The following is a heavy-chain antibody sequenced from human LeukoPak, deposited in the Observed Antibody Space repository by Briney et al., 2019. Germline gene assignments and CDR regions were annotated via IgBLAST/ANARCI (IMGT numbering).Heavy chain of an antibody. D-gene: IGHD3-3*01. CDR1: GFTFSSYA. CDR2: ISGSGSST. J-gene: IGHJ4*02. V-gene: IGHV3-23*01. Sequence: GGSLRLSCAASGFTFSSYAMNWVRQAPGKGLEWVSFISGSGSSTHYADSVKGRFTISRDNSNNTLYLQISSLRADDTAAYYCAKGAQYDFWSGYTLEYFDVWGKGTLVTVSS. CDR3: AKGAQYDFWSGYTLEYFDV.